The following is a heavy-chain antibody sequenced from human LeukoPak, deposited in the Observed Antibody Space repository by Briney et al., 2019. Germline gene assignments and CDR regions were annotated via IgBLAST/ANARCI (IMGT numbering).Heavy chain of an antibody. Sequence: PSETLSLTCTVSGGSISSGGYYWSWIRQHPGKGLEWIGYVYYSGSTYYNPSLKSRVTISVDTSKNQFSLKLSSVTAADMAVYYCAREEGDGYKFDYWGQGTLVTVSS. D-gene: IGHD5-24*01. CDR2: VYYSGST. J-gene: IGHJ4*02. CDR3: AREEGDGYKFDY. V-gene: IGHV4-31*03. CDR1: GGSISSGGYY.